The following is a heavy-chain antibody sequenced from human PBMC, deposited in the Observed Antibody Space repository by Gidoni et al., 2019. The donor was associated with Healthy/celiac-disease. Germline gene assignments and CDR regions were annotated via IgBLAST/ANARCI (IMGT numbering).Heavy chain of an antibody. J-gene: IGHJ5*02. CDR2: ISGSGGST. CDR1: GFPFSTYA. CDR3: AKDHYGPTPNWFDP. D-gene: IGHD3-10*01. Sequence: EVQLLESGGGLVQPGGSLRLSCAASGFPFSTYAMSWVRPAPGTGLEWVSAISGSGGSTYYADSVKGRFTISRDNSKNTLYLQMNSLRAEDTAVYYCAKDHYGPTPNWFDPWGQGTLVTVSS. V-gene: IGHV3-23*01.